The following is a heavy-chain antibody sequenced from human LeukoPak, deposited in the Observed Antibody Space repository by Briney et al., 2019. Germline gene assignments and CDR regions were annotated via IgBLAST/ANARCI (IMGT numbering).Heavy chain of an antibody. CDR3: ARVGLGDEGFDP. CDR1: GFTFSSNY. D-gene: IGHD4-17*01. V-gene: IGHV3-53*05. CDR2: IYSGGST. Sequence: PGGSLRLSCAASGFTFSSNYMSWVRQAPGKGLEWVSVIYSGGSTYYADSVKGRFTISRDNSKNTLYLQMNSLRAEDTAVYYCARVGLGDEGFDPWGQGTLVTVSS. J-gene: IGHJ5*02.